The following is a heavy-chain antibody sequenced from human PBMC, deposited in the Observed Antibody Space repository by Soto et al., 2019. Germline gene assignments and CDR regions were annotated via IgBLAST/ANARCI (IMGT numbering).Heavy chain of an antibody. V-gene: IGHV4-31*03. D-gene: IGHD1-1*01. Sequence: PSETLSLTCTVSGGSISSGGYFWSWIRQPPGKGLEWIGNIFYSGTTYYNPSLKSRVTISVDTSKNQFSLKLSSVTAADTAVYFCARGVLYLGQGTLVTVSS. CDR2: IFYSGTT. CDR1: GGSISSGGYF. J-gene: IGHJ4*02. CDR3: ARGVLY.